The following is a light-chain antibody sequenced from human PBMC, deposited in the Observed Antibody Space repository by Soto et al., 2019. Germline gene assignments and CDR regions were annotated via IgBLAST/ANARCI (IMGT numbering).Light chain of an antibody. V-gene: IGKV1-5*03. Sequence: DIQMTQSPSTLSASVGDRVTITCRASQSISGSLAWYQQKPGKAPKLLIYEASNLKSGVPSRFRGSGSGTEDTLTISSLQPDDSASYYCQQYKGYWTCGQGPRVEIK. CDR3: QQYKGYWT. CDR2: EAS. CDR1: QSISGS. J-gene: IGKJ1*01.